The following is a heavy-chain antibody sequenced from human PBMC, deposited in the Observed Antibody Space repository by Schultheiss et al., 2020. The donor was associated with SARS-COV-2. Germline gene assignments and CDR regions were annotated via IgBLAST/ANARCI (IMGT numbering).Heavy chain of an antibody. J-gene: IGHJ6*02. CDR1: GFTFSSYE. D-gene: IGHD4-17*01. CDR2: ISSSGSTI. Sequence: GGSLRLSCAASGFTFSSYEMNWVRQAPGKGLEWFSYISSSGSTIYYADSVKGRFTISRDNAKNSLYLQMNSLRAEDTAVYYCARDPPYGNYGMDVWGQGTTVTVSS. CDR3: ARDPPYGNYGMDV. V-gene: IGHV3-48*03.